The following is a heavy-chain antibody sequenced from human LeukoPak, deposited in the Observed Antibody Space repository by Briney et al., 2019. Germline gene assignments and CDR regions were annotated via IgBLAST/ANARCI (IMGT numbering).Heavy chain of an antibody. CDR1: GGSNSNYY. J-gene: IGHJ6*03. CDR3: AREGWPDYYMDV. Sequence: PSETLSLTCTVSGGSNSNYYWSWIRQPPGKGLEWIGYIYYSGSTNYNPSLKSRVTISVDTSKKHFSLKLSSVTAADTAVYYCAREGWPDYYMDVWGKGTTVTISS. D-gene: IGHD2-15*01. CDR2: IYYSGST. V-gene: IGHV4-59*01.